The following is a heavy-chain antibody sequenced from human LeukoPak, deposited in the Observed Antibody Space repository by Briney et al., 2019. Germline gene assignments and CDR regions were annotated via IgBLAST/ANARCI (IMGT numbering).Heavy chain of an antibody. CDR2: INPNSGGT. Sequence: ASVKVSCKASGYSFIGYYMHWVRQAPGQGLEWMGWINPNSGGTNYAQKFQGRVTMTRDTSISTAYMELSRLRSDDTAVYYCASKQPNYYDSSGYSRPSDAFDIGGQGTMVTVSS. J-gene: IGHJ3*02. V-gene: IGHV1-2*02. D-gene: IGHD3-22*01. CDR3: ASKQPNYYDSSGYSRPSDAFDI. CDR1: GYSFIGYY.